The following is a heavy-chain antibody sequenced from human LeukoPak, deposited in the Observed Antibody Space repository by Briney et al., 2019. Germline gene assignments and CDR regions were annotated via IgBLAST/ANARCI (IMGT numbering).Heavy chain of an antibody. V-gene: IGHV4-30-4*08. J-gene: IGHJ4*02. CDR2: IYYSGST. CDR3: AREGTYRSVDY. D-gene: IGHD6-19*01. Sequence: PSETLSLTCTVSGGSISSGDYYWSWIRQPPGTGLEWNGYIYYSGSTYYNPSLKSRVTISVDTSKNQFSLKLSSVTAADTAVYYCAREGTYRSVDYWGQGTLVTVSS. CDR1: GGSISSGDYY.